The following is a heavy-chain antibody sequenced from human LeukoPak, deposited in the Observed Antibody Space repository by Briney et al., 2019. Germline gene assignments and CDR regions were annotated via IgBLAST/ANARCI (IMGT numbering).Heavy chain of an antibody. CDR2: INPNSGGT. V-gene: IGHV1-2*02. Sequence: ASXXXXCKASXYTXXXYYMHWVRQAPGQGLEWMGWINPNSGGTNYAQKFQGRVTMTRDTSISTAYMELSRLRSDDTAVYYCARVLRIVVAPDDAFDIWGQGTMVTVSS. CDR3: ARVLRIVVAPDDAFDI. J-gene: IGHJ3*02. CDR1: XYTXXXYY. D-gene: IGHD2-2*01.